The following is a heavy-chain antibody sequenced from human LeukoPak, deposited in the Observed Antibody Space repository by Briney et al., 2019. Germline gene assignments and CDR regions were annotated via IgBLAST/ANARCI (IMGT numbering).Heavy chain of an antibody. D-gene: IGHD3-10*01. CDR1: GFPFDDYG. CDR2: VSWNGAYT. CDR3: ARRKGPYGSGTYYDY. V-gene: IGHV3-20*04. J-gene: IGHJ4*02. Sequence: GGSLRLSCAASGFPFDDYGMSWVRLAPGKGLEWVSGVSWNGAYTEYTDSVRGRFTISRDNAKKSLYLQMNSLRVDDTALYYCARRKGPYGSGTYYDYWGQGTLVSVSS.